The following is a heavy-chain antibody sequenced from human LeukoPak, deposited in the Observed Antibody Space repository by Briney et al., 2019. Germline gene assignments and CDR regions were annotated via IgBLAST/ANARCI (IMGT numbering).Heavy chain of an antibody. Sequence: PSETLSLTCTVSGGSISSSSYYWGWIRQPPGKGLEWIGSIYYSGSTYYNPSLKSRVTISVDTSKNQFSLKLSSVTAADTAVYYCARARADFWSGNNAFDIWGQGTMVTVSS. J-gene: IGHJ3*02. D-gene: IGHD3-3*01. CDR2: IYYSGST. CDR1: GGSISSSSYY. V-gene: IGHV4-39*07. CDR3: ARARADFWSGNNAFDI.